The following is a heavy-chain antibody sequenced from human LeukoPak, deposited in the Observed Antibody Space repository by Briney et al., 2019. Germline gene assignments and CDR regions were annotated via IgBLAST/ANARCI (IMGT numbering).Heavy chain of an antibody. J-gene: IGHJ4*02. D-gene: IGHD6-19*01. CDR3: ARGSSGWYDF. CDR1: GNTFTNNG. V-gene: IGHV1-18*01. CDR2: ISTYNGYT. Sequence: ASVKVSCKASGNTFTNNGISWVRQAPGQGLEWMGWISTYNGYTNYAQKFQGRVTMTTDTSTSTAYMELRSLRSDDTAVYYCARGSSGWYDFWGQGTLVTVSS.